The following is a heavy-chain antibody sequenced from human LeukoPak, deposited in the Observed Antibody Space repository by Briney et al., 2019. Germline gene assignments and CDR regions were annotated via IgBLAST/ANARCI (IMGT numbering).Heavy chain of an antibody. CDR2: IYYSGST. CDR3: ARQVYGSGGIDYYYYYGMDV. Sequence: SETLSLTCTVSGGSMSSYYWGWIRQPPGKGLEWIGSIYYSGSTYYNPSLKSRVTISVDTSKNQFSLKLSSVTAADTAVYYCARQVYGSGGIDYYYYYGMDVWGQGTTVTVSS. CDR1: GGSMSSYY. D-gene: IGHD3-10*01. V-gene: IGHV4-39*01. J-gene: IGHJ6*02.